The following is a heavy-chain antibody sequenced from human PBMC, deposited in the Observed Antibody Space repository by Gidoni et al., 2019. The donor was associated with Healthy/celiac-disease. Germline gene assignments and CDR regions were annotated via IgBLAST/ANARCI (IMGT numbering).Heavy chain of an antibody. Sequence: QVQLVQSGAEGTKPGSSVRVSCKTSGATFSSYPSSWWRQAPGQGLEWMGGTIPIFGTANYAQKFQVRGTITADESTSTAYMELSSLRSEDTAVYYCARSAITMIVAKKGRGNWFDPWGQGTLVTVSS. CDR2: TIPIFGTA. CDR1: GATFSSYP. D-gene: IGHD3-22*01. V-gene: IGHV1-69*01. J-gene: IGHJ5*02. CDR3: ARSAITMIVAKKGRGNWFDP.